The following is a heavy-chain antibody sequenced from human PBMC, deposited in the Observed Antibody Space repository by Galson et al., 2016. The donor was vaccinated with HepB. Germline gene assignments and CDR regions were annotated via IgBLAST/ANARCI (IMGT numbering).Heavy chain of an antibody. V-gene: IGHV1-3*01. Sequence: SVKVSCKASGYTFSSSAMHWVRQAPGQGLEWMGWINAGNGHTKYSQKFQGRVTITRDTSANTAYIELSSLRSEDTAVYYCGRAYSYGPEYFHHWGQGTLVTVSS. CDR2: INAGNGHT. D-gene: IGHD5-18*01. J-gene: IGHJ1*01. CDR3: GRAYSYGPEYFHH. CDR1: GYTFSSSA.